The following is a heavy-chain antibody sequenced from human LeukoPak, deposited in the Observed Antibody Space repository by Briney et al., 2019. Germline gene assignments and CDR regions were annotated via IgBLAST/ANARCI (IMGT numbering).Heavy chain of an antibody. V-gene: IGHV4-39*01. CDR3: ARHSGSTSYIGP. CDR2: IYYSGST. CDR1: GGSISSSSYY. Sequence: PSETLSLTCTVSGGSISSSSYYWGWIRQPPGKGLEWIGSIYYSGSTYYNPSLKSRVTISVDTSKNQFSLKLSSVAAADTAVYYCARHSGSTSYIGPWGQGTLVTVSS. D-gene: IGHD2-2*01. J-gene: IGHJ5*02.